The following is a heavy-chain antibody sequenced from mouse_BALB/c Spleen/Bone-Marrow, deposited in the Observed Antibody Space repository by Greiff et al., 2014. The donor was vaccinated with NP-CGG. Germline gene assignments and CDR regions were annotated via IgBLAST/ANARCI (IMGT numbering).Heavy chain of an antibody. J-gene: IGHJ2*01. D-gene: IGHD1-2*01. CDR1: GFSLTSYG. CDR2: IWAGGST. V-gene: IGHV2-9*02. CDR3: ARYYYGFLDY. Sequence: VKLVESGPGLVAPSQSLSITRTVSGFSLTSYGVHWIRQPPGKGLEWLGVIWAGGSTNYNSALMSRLSISKDNSKSRVFLKMNSLQTDDTAMYYCARYYYGFLDYWGQGTTLTVSS.